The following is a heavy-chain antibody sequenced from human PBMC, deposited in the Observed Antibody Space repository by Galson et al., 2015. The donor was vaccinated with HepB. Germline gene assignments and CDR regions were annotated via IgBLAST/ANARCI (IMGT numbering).Heavy chain of an antibody. V-gene: IGHV1-69*13. CDR3: ARDFRDYASLDAFDI. D-gene: IGHD4-17*01. Sequence: SVKVSCKASGGTFSSYAISWVRQAPGQGLEWMGGIIPIFGTANYAQKFQGRVTITADESTSTAYMELSSLRSEDTAVYYCARDFRDYASLDAFDIWGQGTMVTVSS. J-gene: IGHJ3*02. CDR1: GGTFSSYA. CDR2: IIPIFGTA.